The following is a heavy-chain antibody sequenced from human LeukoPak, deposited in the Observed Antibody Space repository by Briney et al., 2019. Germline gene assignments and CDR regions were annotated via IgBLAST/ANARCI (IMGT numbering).Heavy chain of an antibody. D-gene: IGHD2-2*03. CDR2: IYYSGST. CDR3: ARGQVDIVVVPASYYYYMDV. V-gene: IGHV4-59*01. J-gene: IGHJ6*03. Sequence: SETLSLTCTDSGGSISSYYWSWIRQPPGKGLEWIGYIYYSGSTNYNPSLKSRVTISVDTSKNQFSLKLSSVTAADTAVYYCARGQVDIVVVPASYYYYMDVWGKGTTVTVSS. CDR1: GGSISSYY.